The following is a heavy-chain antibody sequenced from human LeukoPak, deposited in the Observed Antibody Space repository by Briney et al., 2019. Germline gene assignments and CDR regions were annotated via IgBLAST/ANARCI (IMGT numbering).Heavy chain of an antibody. CDR1: GFTFDDYA. Sequence: GGSLRLSCAASGFTFDDYAMHWVRQAPGEGLEWVSLISGDGGSTYYADSVKGRFTISRDNSKNSLYLQMNSLRAEDTALYYCAKSAAGIYYYYYYGMDVWGQGTTVTVSS. V-gene: IGHV3-43*02. D-gene: IGHD6-13*01. CDR3: AKSAAGIYYYYYYGMDV. J-gene: IGHJ6*02. CDR2: ISGDGGST.